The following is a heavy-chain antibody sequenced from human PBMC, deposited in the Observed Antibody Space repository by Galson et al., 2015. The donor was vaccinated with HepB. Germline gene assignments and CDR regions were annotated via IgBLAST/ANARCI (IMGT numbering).Heavy chain of an antibody. CDR3: ARDWGYGSGGPYYFDF. D-gene: IGHD3-10*01. J-gene: IGHJ4*02. CDR1: GFTFSSYA. V-gene: IGHV3-30-3*01. CDR2: ISYDGSIK. Sequence: SLRLSCAASGFTFSSYAMHWVRQAPGKGLEWVTIISYDGSIKYYADSVRGRFTISRDNSKNTLYLQMNSLRAEDTALYYCARDWGYGSGGPYYFDFWGQGTLVTVSS.